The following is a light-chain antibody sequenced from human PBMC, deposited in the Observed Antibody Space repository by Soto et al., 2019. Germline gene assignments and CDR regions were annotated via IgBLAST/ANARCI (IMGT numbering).Light chain of an antibody. Sequence: VVMTQSPPPLSVFPGEGATPPCMPSQGIGDTLAWYQHKPGQTPRLLIYDTSTRATGVPARFSGSRSGTEFTLTINSLQSEDFAVYYCQRYNNWPLNFGGGTKV. CDR1: QGIGDT. CDR2: DTS. V-gene: IGKV3-15*01. CDR3: QRYNNWPLN. J-gene: IGKJ4*01.